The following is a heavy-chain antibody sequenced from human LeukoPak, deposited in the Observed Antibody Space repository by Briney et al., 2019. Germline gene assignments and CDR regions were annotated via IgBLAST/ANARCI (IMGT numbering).Heavy chain of an antibody. Sequence: PSQTLSLTCTVSGGSVSSGRYYWSSIRHRPGTGPGWVGYTYYSGGTTSNTSLKSRVTISVDTSKSQFSLKPSSVTAADTAVYYCAKRGLYGDYRYYYGMDVWGKGTTVTVSS. CDR2: TYYSGGT. CDR1: GGSVSSGRYY. D-gene: IGHD4-17*01. CDR3: AKRGLYGDYRYYYGMDV. V-gene: IGHV4-61*01. J-gene: IGHJ6*04.